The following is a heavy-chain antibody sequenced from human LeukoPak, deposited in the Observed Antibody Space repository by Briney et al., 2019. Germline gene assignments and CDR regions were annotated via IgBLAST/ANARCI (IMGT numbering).Heavy chain of an antibody. D-gene: IGHD3-3*01. CDR3: ARAGAEWPDI. Sequence: PSGTLSLTCTVSDGSISSYYWSWIRQPPGKGLEWIGYIYYSGSTNYNPSLKSRVTISVDTSKNQFSLKLSSVTAADTAVYYCARAGAEWPDIWGQGTMVTVSS. CDR2: IYYSGST. J-gene: IGHJ3*02. V-gene: IGHV4-59*01. CDR1: DGSISSYY.